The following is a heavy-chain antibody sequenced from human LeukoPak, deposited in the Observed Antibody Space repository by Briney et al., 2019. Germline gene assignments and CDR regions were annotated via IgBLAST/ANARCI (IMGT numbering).Heavy chain of an antibody. D-gene: IGHD6-13*01. CDR2: ISSSSSYI. Sequence: MSGGSLRLSCAASGFTFSSYSMNWVRQAPGKGLEWVSSISSSSSYIYYADSVKGRFTISRDNAKNSLYLQMNSLRAEDTAVYYCARGGIGVAAAGTRRDYMDVWGKGTTVTVSS. V-gene: IGHV3-21*01. J-gene: IGHJ6*03. CDR3: ARGGIGVAAAGTRRDYMDV. CDR1: GFTFSSYS.